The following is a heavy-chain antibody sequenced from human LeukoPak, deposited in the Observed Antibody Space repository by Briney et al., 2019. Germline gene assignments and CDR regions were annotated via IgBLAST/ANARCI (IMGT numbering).Heavy chain of an antibody. CDR2: IKSKTDGGTT. D-gene: IGHD1-26*01. V-gene: IGHV3-15*01. CDR3: TTDRVGATTNPFDY. Sequence: GGSLRLSCAASGFSFGIHSMSWVRQAPGKGLEWVGRIKSKTDGGTTDYAAPVKGRFTISRDDSKNTLYLQMNSLKTEDTAVYYCTTDRVGATTNPFDYWGQGTLVTVSS. CDR1: GFSFGIHS. J-gene: IGHJ4*02.